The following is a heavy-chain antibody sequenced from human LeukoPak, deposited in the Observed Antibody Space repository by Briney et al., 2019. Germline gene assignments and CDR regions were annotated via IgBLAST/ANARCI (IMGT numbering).Heavy chain of an antibody. CDR3: ARLGELWFGDY. Sequence: PSETLSLTCAVYGGSFSGYYWSWIRQPPGKGLEWIGEINHSGSTNYNPSLKSRVTISVDTSKNQFSPKLSSVTAADTAVYYCARLGELWFGDYWGQGTLVTVSS. CDR2: INHSGST. J-gene: IGHJ4*02. CDR1: GGSFSGYY. D-gene: IGHD5-18*01. V-gene: IGHV4-34*01.